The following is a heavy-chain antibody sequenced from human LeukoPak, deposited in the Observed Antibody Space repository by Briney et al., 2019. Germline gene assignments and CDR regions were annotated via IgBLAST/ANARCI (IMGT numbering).Heavy chain of an antibody. CDR2: MNPNSGNT. CDR1: GYTFTSYD. J-gene: IGHJ3*02. CDR3: ARPEVDGAKEAFDI. V-gene: IGHV1-8*01. Sequence: ASVKVSCKASGYTFTSYDINWVRQATGQGLEWMGWMNPNSGNTGYAQKFQGRVTMTRNTSISTAYMELSSLRSEDTAVYYCARPEVDGAKEAFDIWGQGTMVTVSS. D-gene: IGHD4-17*01.